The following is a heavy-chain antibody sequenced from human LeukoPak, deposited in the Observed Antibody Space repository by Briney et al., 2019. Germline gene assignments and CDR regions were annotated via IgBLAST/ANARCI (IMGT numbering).Heavy chain of an antibody. CDR3: ARAGSGSGWYFDY. D-gene: IGHD6-19*01. Sequence: APVKVSCKASGYDFTSVGITWVRRAPGQGLEWMGWISPYNGNTRYAQKFQGRVAMTTDTSTTTAYMELRGLRFNDTAVYYCARAGSGSGWYFDYWGQGTLVTVSS. V-gene: IGHV1-18*01. CDR1: GYDFTSVG. J-gene: IGHJ4*02. CDR2: ISPYNGNT.